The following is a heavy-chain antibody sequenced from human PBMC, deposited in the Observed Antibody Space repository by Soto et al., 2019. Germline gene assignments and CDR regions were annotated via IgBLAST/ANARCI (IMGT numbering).Heavy chain of an antibody. Sequence: PSETLSLTCTVSGGSISSGDYYWSWIRQPPGKGLEWIGYIYYSGSTYYNPSLKSRVTISVDTSKNQFSLKLSSVTAADTAVYYCARERRDGYNYSDYWGQGTLVTV. J-gene: IGHJ4*02. D-gene: IGHD5-12*01. CDR2: IYYSGST. CDR3: ARERRDGYNYSDY. V-gene: IGHV4-30-4*01. CDR1: GGSISSGDYY.